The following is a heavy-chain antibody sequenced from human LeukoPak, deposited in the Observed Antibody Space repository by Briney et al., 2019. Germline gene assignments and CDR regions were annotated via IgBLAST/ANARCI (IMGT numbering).Heavy chain of an antibody. CDR3: ARGNILTGYDY. CDR2: ISSAGDT. CDR1: GFTFSSYD. D-gene: IGHD3-9*01. V-gene: IGHV3-13*04. Sequence: GGSLRLSCAASGFTFSSYDMHWVRQATGKGLEWISAISSAGDTYYPGSVKGRFTISRENAKKSLYLQMNRLRAGDTAVYCCARGNILTGYDYWGQGTLVAVSS. J-gene: IGHJ4*02.